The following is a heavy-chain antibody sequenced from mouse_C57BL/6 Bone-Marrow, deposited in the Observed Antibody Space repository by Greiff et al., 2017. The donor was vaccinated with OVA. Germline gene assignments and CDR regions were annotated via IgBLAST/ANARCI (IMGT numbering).Heavy chain of an antibody. CDR1: GFTFSDAW. D-gene: IGHD1-1*01. Sequence: EVHLVESGGGLVQPGGSMKLSCAASGFTFSDAWMDWVRQSPEKGLEWVAEIRNKANNHATYYAESVKGRFTISRDDSKSSVYLQMNSLRAEDTGIYYCTRSIYYYGSSYVDFAYWGQGTLVTVSA. CDR2: IRNKANNHAT. V-gene: IGHV6-6*01. J-gene: IGHJ3*01. CDR3: TRSIYYYGSSYVDFAY.